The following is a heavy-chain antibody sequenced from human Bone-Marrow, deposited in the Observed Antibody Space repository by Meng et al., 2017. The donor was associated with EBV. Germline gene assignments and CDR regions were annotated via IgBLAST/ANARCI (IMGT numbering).Heavy chain of an antibody. CDR2: IFYSGST. V-gene: IGHV4-61*08. D-gene: IGHD1-1*01. CDR1: GGSVSSGDYY. CDR3: ARHGNWNGRAFDF. Sequence: QVRLQESGPGRVKPSETLSPTCGVSGGSVSSGDYYWNWLRQPPGKGLEWVGSIFYSGSTNYNPSLKSRVSIALNASENQFSLQLSSVTAADSAVYYCARHGNWNGRAFDFWGQGTLVTVSS. J-gene: IGHJ4*02.